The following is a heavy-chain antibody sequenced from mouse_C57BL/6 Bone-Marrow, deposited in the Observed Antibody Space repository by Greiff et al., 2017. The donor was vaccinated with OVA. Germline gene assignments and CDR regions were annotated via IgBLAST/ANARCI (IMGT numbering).Heavy chain of an antibody. J-gene: IGHJ4*01. D-gene: IGHD1-1*01. V-gene: IGHV1-39*01. CDR3: ARYDYYGSSYYAMDY. CDR1: GYSFPAYN. CDR2: INPNYGTT. Sequence: VQLKQSGPELVKPGASVKISCKASGYSFPAYNMNWVKQSTGKSLEWIGVINPNYGTTSYNQKFKGKATLTVDQSSSTAYMQLNSLTSEDSAVYYCARYDYYGSSYYAMDYWGQGTSVTVSS.